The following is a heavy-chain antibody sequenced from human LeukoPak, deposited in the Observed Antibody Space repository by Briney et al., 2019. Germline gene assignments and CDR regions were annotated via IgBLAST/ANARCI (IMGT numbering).Heavy chain of an antibody. CDR2: IYYSGST. Sequence: PSETLSLTCTVSGGSISSSSYYWGWIRQPPGKGLEWIGSIYYSGSTYYNPSLKSRVTTSVDTSKNQFSLKLSSVTAADTAAYYCGRASMGEVLAPLYSYYYYMDVWGKGTTVTVSS. D-gene: IGHD3-16*01. V-gene: IGHV4-39*07. CDR1: GGSISSSSYY. J-gene: IGHJ6*03. CDR3: GRASMGEVLAPLYSYYYYMDV.